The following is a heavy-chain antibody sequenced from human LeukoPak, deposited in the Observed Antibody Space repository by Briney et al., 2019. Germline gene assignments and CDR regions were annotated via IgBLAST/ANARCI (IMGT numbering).Heavy chain of an antibody. CDR3: AKVRNGYCSSTSCPFDY. D-gene: IGHD2-2*01. CDR1: GFTFSSYA. J-gene: IGHJ4*02. Sequence: GGSLRLSCAASGFTFSSYAMSWVRQAPGKGLEWVSAISGSGGSTYYADSVKGRSTISRDNSKNTLYLQMNSLRAEDTAVYYCAKVRNGYCSSTSCPFDYWGQGTLVTVSS. V-gene: IGHV3-23*01. CDR2: ISGSGGST.